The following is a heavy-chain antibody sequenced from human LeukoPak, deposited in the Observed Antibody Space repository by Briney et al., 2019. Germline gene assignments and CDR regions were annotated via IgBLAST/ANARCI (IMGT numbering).Heavy chain of an antibody. CDR1: EYTFSSYE. Sequence: GASVKVSCKASEYTFSSYEINWVRQATGQGLEWMGWMNPNSDNTGYAQKFQGRVTMTRNTSIGTAYMELSSLRFDDTAVYYCARGNGMDVWGQGTTVTVS. J-gene: IGHJ6*02. CDR3: ARGNGMDV. CDR2: MNPNSDNT. V-gene: IGHV1-8*01.